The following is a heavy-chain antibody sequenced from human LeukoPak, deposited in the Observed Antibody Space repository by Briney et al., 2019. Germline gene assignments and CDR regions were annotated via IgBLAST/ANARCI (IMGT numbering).Heavy chain of an antibody. Sequence: GGSLRLSCAASGFTFSSYAMSWVRQAPGKGLEWVSAISGSGGSTYYADSVKGRFTISRDNSKNTLYLQMNSLRAEDTAVYYCAKVPHRIAAADPDAFDIWGQGTMVTVSS. V-gene: IGHV3-23*01. CDR3: AKVPHRIAAADPDAFDI. D-gene: IGHD6-13*01. J-gene: IGHJ3*02. CDR1: GFTFSSYA. CDR2: ISGSGGST.